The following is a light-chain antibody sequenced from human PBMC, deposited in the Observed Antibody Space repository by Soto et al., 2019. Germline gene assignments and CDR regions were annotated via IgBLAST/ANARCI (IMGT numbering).Light chain of an antibody. CDR2: DAS. J-gene: IGKJ2*01. CDR3: QQRSNWPRLYT. V-gene: IGKV3-11*01. Sequence: EIVLTQSPATLSLSPGERATLSCRASQSVSSYLAWYQQKPGQAPRRLIYDASNRATGIPARFSDSGSGTDSTLTINTLDPEDFAVYYCQQRSNWPRLYTFGQGTKLEIK. CDR1: QSVSSY.